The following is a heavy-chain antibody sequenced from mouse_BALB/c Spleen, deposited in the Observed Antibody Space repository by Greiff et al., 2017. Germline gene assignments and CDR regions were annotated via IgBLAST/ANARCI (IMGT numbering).Heavy chain of an antibody. D-gene: IGHD2-2*01. Sequence: EVKVVESGGGLVQPGGSRKLSCAASGFTFSSFGMHWVRQAPEKGLEWVAYISSGSSTIYYADTVKGRFTISRDNPKNTLFLQMTSLRSEDTAMYYCARSAHGSFYAMDYWGQGTSVTVSS. CDR2: ISSGSSTI. V-gene: IGHV5-17*02. CDR1: GFTFSSFG. J-gene: IGHJ4*01. CDR3: ARSAHGSFYAMDY.